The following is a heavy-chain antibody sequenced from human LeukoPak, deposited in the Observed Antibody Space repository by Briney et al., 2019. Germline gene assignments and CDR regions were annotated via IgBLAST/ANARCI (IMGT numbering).Heavy chain of an antibody. V-gene: IGHV3-23*01. CDR3: AKGRVRGVIVDFDY. CDR2: ISAGGST. Sequence: PGGSLRLSCAASGFTFSTYAMSWVRQAPGKGLEWVSSISAGGSTYYPDSVKGRFTISRDNSKNTLYLQMNSLRAEDTAVYYCAKGRVRGVIVDFDYWGQGTLVTVSS. J-gene: IGHJ4*02. D-gene: IGHD3-10*02. CDR1: GFTFSTYA.